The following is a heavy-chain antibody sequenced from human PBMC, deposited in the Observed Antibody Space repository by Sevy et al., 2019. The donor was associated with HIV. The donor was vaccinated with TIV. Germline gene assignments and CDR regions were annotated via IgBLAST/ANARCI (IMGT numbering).Heavy chain of an antibody. V-gene: IGHV3-48*03. J-gene: IGHJ4*02. CDR3: ARGPHHYYDSSAFFDY. D-gene: IGHD3-22*01. CDR1: GFTFSSYE. CDR2: IISSGSSK. Sequence: GGSLRLSCTASGFTFSSYEMNWVRQAPGKGLEWVSNIISSGSSKYYADSVKGRFTISRDNAKNSLFLQMNSLRAEDTAVCYCARGPHHYYDSSAFFDYWGQGTLVTVSS.